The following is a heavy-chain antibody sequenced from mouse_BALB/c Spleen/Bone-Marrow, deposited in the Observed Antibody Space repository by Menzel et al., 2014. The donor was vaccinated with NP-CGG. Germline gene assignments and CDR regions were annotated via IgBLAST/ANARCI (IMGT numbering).Heavy chain of an antibody. CDR3: ASGNYYYAMDY. D-gene: IGHD2-1*01. CDR2: IRTYYGDA. J-gene: IGHJ4*01. Sequence: VQLQQSGAELVRPGVSVKISCKGSGYTFTDYAMHWVKQSHAKSLEWIGVIRTYYGDASYNQKFKGKATMTVDKSFSTAYMELARLTSEDSAIYYCASGNYYYAMDYWGQGTSVTVSS. V-gene: IGHV1S137*01. CDR1: GYTFTDYA.